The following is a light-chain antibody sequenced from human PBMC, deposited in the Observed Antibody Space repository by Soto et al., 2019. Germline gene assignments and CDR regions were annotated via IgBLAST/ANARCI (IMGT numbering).Light chain of an antibody. CDR2: GAS. V-gene: IGKV1-39*01. CDR1: QNISYY. Sequence: DIQMTQSPSPLSASVGDRLTITCRASQNISYYLNWLQQRPGKAPQLLIFGASNLHIGVPSRFSGSGSGTDFALTISSLQPEDFATYHCQQSYTTPWTFGQGTKV. J-gene: IGKJ1*01. CDR3: QQSYTTPWT.